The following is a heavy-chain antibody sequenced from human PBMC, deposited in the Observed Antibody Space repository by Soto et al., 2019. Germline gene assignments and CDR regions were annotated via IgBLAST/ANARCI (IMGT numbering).Heavy chain of an antibody. V-gene: IGHV6-1*01. CDR1: GDSVSSNSAG. CDR3: ARGSWDDVSGHYYMDV. Sequence: QTLSLTCDISGDSVSSNSAGCNWIRQTPSRGLEWLGRTYYKSKWYYTYAASVKSRITVSPDTSKNQFSLQLTSVTPEDTAVYYCARGSWDDVSGHYYMDVWDKGTTVTVSS. J-gene: IGHJ6*03. CDR2: TYYKSKWYY. D-gene: IGHD1-1*01.